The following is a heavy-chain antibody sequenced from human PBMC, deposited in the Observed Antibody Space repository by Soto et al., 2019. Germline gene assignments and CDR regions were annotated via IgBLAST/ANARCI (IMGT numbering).Heavy chain of an antibody. D-gene: IGHD1-20*01. CDR1: GGTFISYA. CDR2: IIPIFGTA. Sequence: GXSVKVSCKASGGTFISYAIIWGRQAPGQGLEWMGGIIPIFGTANYAQKFQGRVTITADESTSTAYMELSSLRSEDTAVYYCARVRGNWNQMAHYGMDVWGQGTTVTVSS. V-gene: IGHV1-69*13. CDR3: ARVRGNWNQMAHYGMDV. J-gene: IGHJ6*02.